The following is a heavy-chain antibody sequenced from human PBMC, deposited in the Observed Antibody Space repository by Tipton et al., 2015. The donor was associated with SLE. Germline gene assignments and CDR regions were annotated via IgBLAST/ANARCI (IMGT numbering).Heavy chain of an antibody. V-gene: IGHV4-59*12. CDR3: ARDLYYDSTLDI. Sequence: TLSLTCTVSGGSIRSYYWSWIRQPPGKGLEWIGYIYYSGSTNYNPSLKSRVTISVDTSKNQFSLKLSSVTAADTAVYYCARDLYYDSTLDIWGQGTMVTVSS. J-gene: IGHJ3*02. CDR1: GGSIRSYY. CDR2: IYYSGST. D-gene: IGHD3-22*01.